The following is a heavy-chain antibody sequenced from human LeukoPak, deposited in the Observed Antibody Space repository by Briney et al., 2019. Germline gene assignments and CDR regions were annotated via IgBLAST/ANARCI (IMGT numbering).Heavy chain of an antibody. V-gene: IGHV4-61*02. CDR2: IYTSGST. CDR1: GGSISSGSYY. D-gene: IGHD6-13*01. Sequence: SQTLSLXCTVSGGSISSGSYYWSWIRQPAGKGLEWIGRIYTSGSTNYNPSLKSRVTISVDTSKNQFSLKLSSVTAADTAVYYCARDSGIAAAGFDYWGQGTLVTVSS. CDR3: ARDSGIAAAGFDY. J-gene: IGHJ4*02.